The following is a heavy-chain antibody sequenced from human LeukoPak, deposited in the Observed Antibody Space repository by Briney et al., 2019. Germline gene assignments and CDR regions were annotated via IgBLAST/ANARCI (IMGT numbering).Heavy chain of an antibody. CDR1: GYTYTGYH. V-gene: IGHV1-2*02. CDR2: INPNSGGT. D-gene: IGHD3-9*01. J-gene: IGHJ6*02. CDR3: AKVDWLLDYYGMDV. Sequence: ASVKVSCKASGYTYTGYHMHWVRQAPGQGLEWMGWINPNSGGTNYAQKFQGRVTMTEDTSTDTAYMELSSLRSEDTAVYYCAKVDWLLDYYGMDVWGQGTTVTVSS.